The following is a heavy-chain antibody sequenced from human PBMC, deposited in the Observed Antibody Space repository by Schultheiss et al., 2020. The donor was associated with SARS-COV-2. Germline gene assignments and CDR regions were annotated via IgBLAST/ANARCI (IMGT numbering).Heavy chain of an antibody. V-gene: IGHV4-34*01. CDR3: AKVEFSGSYTDKNWYFDL. Sequence: SETLSLTCAVYGGSFSGYYWSWIRQPPGKGLEWIGEINHSGSTNYNPSLKSRVTISVDTSKNQFSLKLSSVTAADTAVYYCAKVEFSGSYTDKNWYFDLWGRGTLVTVSS. CDR1: GGSFSGYY. D-gene: IGHD1-26*01. J-gene: IGHJ2*01. CDR2: INHSGST.